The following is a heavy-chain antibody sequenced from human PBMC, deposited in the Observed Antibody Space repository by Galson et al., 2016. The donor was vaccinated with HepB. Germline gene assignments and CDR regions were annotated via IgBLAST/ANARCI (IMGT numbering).Heavy chain of an antibody. CDR3: ARDHYWYFEL. J-gene: IGHJ2*01. CDR1: GGSISGYY. V-gene: IGHV4-4*07. CDR2: ITYYGVT. Sequence: TLSLTCTVSGGSISGYYWSWIRQPAGKALEWIGRITYYGVTNHNPSLKSRVNMSVDTSKNQFSLSLRSVTAADTAVYHCARDHYWYFELWGRGTLVTVSS.